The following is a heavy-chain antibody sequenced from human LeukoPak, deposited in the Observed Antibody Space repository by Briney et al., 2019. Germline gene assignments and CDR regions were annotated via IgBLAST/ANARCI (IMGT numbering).Heavy chain of an antibody. CDR2: ISGGGGST. D-gene: IGHD2-2*02. CDR3: AKDRCGATTCYKDAFDF. J-gene: IGHJ3*01. V-gene: IGHV3-23*01. Sequence: GGSLRLSCAASGFTFSSYAMSWVRQAPGKGLEWVSAISGGGGSTYYADSVKGRFTISRDISKNTLYLQMNSLRAEDTALYYCAKDRCGATTCYKDAFDFWGQGTMVTVSS. CDR1: GFTFSSYA.